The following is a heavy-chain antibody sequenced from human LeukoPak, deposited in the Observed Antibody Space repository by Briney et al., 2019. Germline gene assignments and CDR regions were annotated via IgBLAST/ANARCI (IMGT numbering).Heavy chain of an antibody. CDR2: ISGNGANT. D-gene: IGHD3-10*01. V-gene: IGHV3-23*01. CDR3: VARNGYHYAFDY. CDR1: ELTFSAYA. J-gene: IGHJ4*02. Sequence: GGSLRLSCVGSELTFSAYAMSWVRQTPGKGLEWVSGISGNGANTDSADSVEGRFTTSRDNSKDTLYLEMTNLRAEDAAVYYCVARNGYHYAFDYWGQGTQVVVSS.